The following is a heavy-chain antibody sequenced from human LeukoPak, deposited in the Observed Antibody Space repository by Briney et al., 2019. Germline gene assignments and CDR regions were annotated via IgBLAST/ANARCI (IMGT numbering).Heavy chain of an antibody. CDR2: ITPSGTTI. J-gene: IGHJ4*02. D-gene: IGHD4-17*01. V-gene: IGHV3-48*01. CDR3: AREGDYGLFNY. CDR1: EFISRCN. Sequence: AGSLRLSCTASEFISRCNLNWVRQAPGKEKEWVSHITPSGTTIYYADSVKGRFTISRDNAKNSLYLQMNSLRVEDTGVYYCAREGDYGLFNYWGQGTQVTVSS.